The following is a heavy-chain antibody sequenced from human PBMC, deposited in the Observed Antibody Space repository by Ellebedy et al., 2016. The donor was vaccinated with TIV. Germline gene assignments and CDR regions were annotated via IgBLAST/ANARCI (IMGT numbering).Heavy chain of an antibody. D-gene: IGHD4-17*01. Sequence: AASVKVSCKASGYTFTSYYIHWTRQAPGQGLEWMGIMNANDGDTTYAQKFQGRVTMTRDTSTPTVYMELTSLRCEDTAVYYCARAAAMTKVSSPSAYWGQGTLVTVSS. V-gene: IGHV1-46*01. CDR2: MNANDGDT. CDR3: ARAAAMTKVSSPSAY. J-gene: IGHJ4*02. CDR1: GYTFTSYY.